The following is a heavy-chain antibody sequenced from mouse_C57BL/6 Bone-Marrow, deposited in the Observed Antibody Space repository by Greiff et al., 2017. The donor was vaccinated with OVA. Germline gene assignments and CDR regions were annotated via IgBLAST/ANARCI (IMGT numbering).Heavy chain of an antibody. CDR3: ARKRSSYPLDYFDY. Sequence: VQLQQSGAELVRPGTSVKLSCKASGYTFTSYWMHWVKQRPGQGLEWIGVIDPSDSYTNYNQKFKGKATLTVDTSSSTAYMQLSSLTSEDSAVYYCARKRSSYPLDYFDYWGQGTTLTVSS. CDR2: IDPSDSYT. CDR1: GYTFTSYW. D-gene: IGHD1-1*01. J-gene: IGHJ2*01. V-gene: IGHV1-59*01.